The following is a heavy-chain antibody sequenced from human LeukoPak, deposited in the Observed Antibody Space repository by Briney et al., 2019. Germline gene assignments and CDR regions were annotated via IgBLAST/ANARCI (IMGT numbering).Heavy chain of an antibody. CDR2: MSYDGSNK. D-gene: IGHD5-18*01. CDR3: ARDGYDLDTPMVSTIFDS. Sequence: PGRSLRLSCAASGFTFSSYGMHWVRQAPGKGLEWVAVMSYDGSNKYYADSVKGRFTISRDNSRKTLYLQMNSLRTEDTAVYYCARDGYDLDTPMVSTIFDSWGQGTLVTVSS. J-gene: IGHJ4*02. V-gene: IGHV3-30*03. CDR1: GFTFSSYG.